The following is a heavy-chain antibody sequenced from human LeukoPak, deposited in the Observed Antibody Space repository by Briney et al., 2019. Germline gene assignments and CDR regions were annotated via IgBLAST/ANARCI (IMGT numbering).Heavy chain of an antibody. CDR1: GFTFKDYW. D-gene: IGHD3-10*01. Sequence: GGSLRLSCAASGFTFKDYWMSWVRQAPGKGLEWVGRIKSKTDGGTTDYAAPVKGRFTISRDDSKNTLYLQMNSLKTEDTAVYYCTALGGEWFGEYWGQGTLVTVSS. V-gene: IGHV3-15*01. CDR3: TALGGEWFGEY. J-gene: IGHJ4*02. CDR2: IKSKTDGGTT.